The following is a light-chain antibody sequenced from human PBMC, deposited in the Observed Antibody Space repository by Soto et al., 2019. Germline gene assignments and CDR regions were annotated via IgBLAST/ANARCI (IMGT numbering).Light chain of an antibody. CDR1: SNDIGVYDF. V-gene: IGLV2-14*03. CDR3: GSITRSSTSV. Sequence: QSALTQPPSASGSPGQSVTISCTGTSNDIGVYDFVSWYQQHPGKAPKVIIYDVTKRPSGVSNRFSGSKSGNTASLTISGIQAEDEGDYYCGSITRSSTSVFGTGTKLTVL. J-gene: IGLJ1*01. CDR2: DVT.